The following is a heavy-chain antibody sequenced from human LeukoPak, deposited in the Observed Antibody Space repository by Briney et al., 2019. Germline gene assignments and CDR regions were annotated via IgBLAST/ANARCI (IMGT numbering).Heavy chain of an antibody. Sequence: GGSLRLSCAASGFTVSGNYMNWVRQAPGKGLEWVSVIYDSGTTYYPDSVRGRFTISRDDSENTLYLQMNSLRAEDTAVYYCARRIYYSGAYFGFDYWGQGTLVIVSS. CDR3: ARRIYYSGAYFGFDY. CDR1: GFTVSGNY. CDR2: IYDSGTT. J-gene: IGHJ4*02. D-gene: IGHD3-10*01. V-gene: IGHV3-53*01.